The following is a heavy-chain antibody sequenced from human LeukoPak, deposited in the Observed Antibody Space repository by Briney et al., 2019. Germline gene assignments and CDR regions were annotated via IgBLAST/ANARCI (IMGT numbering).Heavy chain of an antibody. V-gene: IGHV3-48*04. CDR3: ARAQLVGATDY. J-gene: IGHJ4*02. D-gene: IGHD1-26*01. CDR2: VSSSGSTI. CDR1: GFIFSSSA. Sequence: GGSLRLSCVGSGFIFSSSAMSWVRQAPGKGLEWVSYVSSSGSTIYYADSVKGRFTISRDNAKNSLYLQMNSLRAEDTAVYYCARAQLVGATDYWGQGTLVTVSS.